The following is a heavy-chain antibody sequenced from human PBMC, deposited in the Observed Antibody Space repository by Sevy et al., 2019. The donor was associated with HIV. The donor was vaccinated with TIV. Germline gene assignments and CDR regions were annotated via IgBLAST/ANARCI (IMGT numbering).Heavy chain of an antibody. CDR1: GGSISSISNY. J-gene: IGHJ6*03. CDR3: ASLSPFYHYMDV. V-gene: IGHV4-39*01. CDR2: LYYEGTT. Sequence: SETLSLTRGVSGGSISSISNYWGWIRQPPGRELEWIGSLYYEGTTYYNPSLQSRVRISGNTSKNLFSLDLTSVTAADTAVYYCASLSPFYHYMDVWGKGTTVTVSS.